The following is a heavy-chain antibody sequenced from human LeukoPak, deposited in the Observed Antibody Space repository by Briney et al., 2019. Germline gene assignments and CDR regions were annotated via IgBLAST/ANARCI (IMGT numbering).Heavy chain of an antibody. Sequence: ASVKVSCKASGYTFTDYFIHWVRQAPGQGPEWMGIISPNGGTTNYAQKFQDRVTMTRDTSTSTVYMELSSLRSEDTAVYYCARGYCTNGVCRTFDIWGQGTLVTVSS. CDR3: ARGYCTNGVCRTFDI. J-gene: IGHJ4*02. V-gene: IGHV1-46*01. CDR1: GYTFTDYF. D-gene: IGHD2-8*01. CDR2: ISPNGGTT.